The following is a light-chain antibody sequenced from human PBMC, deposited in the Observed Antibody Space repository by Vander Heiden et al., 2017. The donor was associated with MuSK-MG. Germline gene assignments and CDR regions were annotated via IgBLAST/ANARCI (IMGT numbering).Light chain of an antibody. CDR1: QSISIY. CDR2: AAS. J-gene: IGKJ1*01. V-gene: IGKV1-39*01. CDR3: QQSYSTPTT. Sequence: DIQMTQSPSSLSASVGDRVTISCRAGQSISIYLNWYQQKPGKAPKLLIYAASSLQSGVPSRFSGSGSGTDFTLAIRSLQPEDFATYYCQQSYSTPTTFGQGTKVEIK.